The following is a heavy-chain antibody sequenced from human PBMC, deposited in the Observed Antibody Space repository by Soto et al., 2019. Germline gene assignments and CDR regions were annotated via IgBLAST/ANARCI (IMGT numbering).Heavy chain of an antibody. Sequence: GGALRLSCAASGFTFSSYEMNWVRQAPGKGLEWVSYISSSGSTMYYADSVKGRFTISRDNAKNSLYPQMNSLRAEDTAVYYCAREKIAVAGRAFDYWGQGTLVTVSS. CDR1: GFTFSSYE. V-gene: IGHV3-48*03. CDR2: ISSSGSTM. J-gene: IGHJ4*02. CDR3: AREKIAVAGRAFDY. D-gene: IGHD6-19*01.